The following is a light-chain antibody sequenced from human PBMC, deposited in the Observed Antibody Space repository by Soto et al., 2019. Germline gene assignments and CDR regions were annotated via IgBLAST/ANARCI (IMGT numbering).Light chain of an antibody. V-gene: IGKV1-33*01. CDR1: QDIATY. Sequence: DIQMTQSPSSLAASVGDRVTLTCQASQDIATYLNWYQQKPGKAPYLLIYDAANLETGVPSRFSGSGSGTHFTFTISSLQPEDFATDFCLQYSNFPARVTFGGGTKL. CDR3: LQYSNFPARVT. CDR2: DAA. J-gene: IGKJ4*01.